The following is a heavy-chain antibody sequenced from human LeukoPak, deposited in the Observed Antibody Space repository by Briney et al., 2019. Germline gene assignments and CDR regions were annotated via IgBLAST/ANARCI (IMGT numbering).Heavy chain of an antibody. J-gene: IGHJ4*02. CDR2: ISSSSSTI. CDR3: ARVGQAEDY. Sequence: PGGSLRLSCGASGFTFRNAWMDWVRQAPGKGLEWVSYISSSSSTIYYADSVKGRFTISRDNAKNSLYLQMNSLRAEDTAVYYCARVGQAEDYWGQGILVTVSS. V-gene: IGHV3-48*04. CDR1: GFTFRNAW. D-gene: IGHD1-14*01.